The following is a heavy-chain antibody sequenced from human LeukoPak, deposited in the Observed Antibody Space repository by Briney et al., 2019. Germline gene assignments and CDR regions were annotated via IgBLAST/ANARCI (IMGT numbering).Heavy chain of an antibody. CDR2: ISGSGGST. V-gene: IGHV3-23*01. D-gene: IGHD1-26*01. J-gene: IGHJ4*02. CDR3: AKEESGTYWTWEY. CDR1: GFTFSSFT. Sequence: PGGSLRLSCVVSGFTFSSFTMSWVRQAPGKGLEWVSAISGSGGSTYYAGSVKGRFSISRENSKNTLYLQMSSLRAEDTAVYYCAKEESGTYWTWEYWGQGTLVTVS.